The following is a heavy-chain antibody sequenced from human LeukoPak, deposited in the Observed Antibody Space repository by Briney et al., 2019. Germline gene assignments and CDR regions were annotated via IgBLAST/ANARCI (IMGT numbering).Heavy chain of an antibody. CDR2: ISSSGSTI. CDR3: AREWGATIPYYYYYGMDV. CDR1: GFTFSSYE. D-gene: IGHD5-24*01. J-gene: IGHJ6*02. Sequence: PGGSLRLSCAASGFTFSSYEMNWVRQAPGKGLEWVSYISSSGSTIYYADSVKGRFTISRDNAKNSLYLQMNSLRAEDTAVYYCAREWGATIPYYYYYGMDVWGQGTAVTVSS. V-gene: IGHV3-48*03.